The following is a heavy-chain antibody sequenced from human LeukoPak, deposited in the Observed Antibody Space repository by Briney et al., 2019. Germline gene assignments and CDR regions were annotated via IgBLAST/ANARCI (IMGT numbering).Heavy chain of an antibody. CDR2: IYYSGNT. CDR3: ARLGSMVRGAYYFDY. D-gene: IGHD3-10*01. CDR1: GGSISSYY. J-gene: IGHJ4*02. Sequence: SETLSLTCTVSGGSISSYYWSWIRQPPGKGLEWIGYIYYSGNTNYNPSLKSRVTISLDTSKNQFSLKLSSVTAADTAVYYCARLGSMVRGAYYFDYWGQGTLVTVSS. V-gene: IGHV4-59*08.